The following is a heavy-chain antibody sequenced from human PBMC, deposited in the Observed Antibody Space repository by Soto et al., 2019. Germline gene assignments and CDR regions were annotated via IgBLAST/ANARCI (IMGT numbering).Heavy chain of an antibody. CDR3: AREVQVHTPAFVY. V-gene: IGHV1-69*19. J-gene: IGHJ4*02. Sequence: QVQLVQSGAEMKKPGSSVKVSCQSSGGTFNTYAMNWVRQAPGQGPEWMGDISPMFGAANYAPKFQGRVTITADEATVTSDMQLSSLTSEDTALYFCAREVQVHTPAFVYWGQGTLVTVSS. D-gene: IGHD3-10*01. CDR1: GGTFNTYA. CDR2: ISPMFGAA.